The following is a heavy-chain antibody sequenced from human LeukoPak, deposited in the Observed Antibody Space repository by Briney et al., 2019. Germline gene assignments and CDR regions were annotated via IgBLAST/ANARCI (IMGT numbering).Heavy chain of an antibody. J-gene: IGHJ4*02. Sequence: PGGSLRLSCAASGFTFSNYAMSWVRQAPGKGLEWVSAISGGGSDTYYADSVKGRFTISRDNSMGTLYLRMNSLRAEDTAVYYCARDKLGITGTTRDDYWGQGTLVTVSS. CDR1: GFTFSNYA. CDR2: ISGGGSDT. V-gene: IGHV3-23*01. D-gene: IGHD1-20*01. CDR3: ARDKLGITGTTRDDY.